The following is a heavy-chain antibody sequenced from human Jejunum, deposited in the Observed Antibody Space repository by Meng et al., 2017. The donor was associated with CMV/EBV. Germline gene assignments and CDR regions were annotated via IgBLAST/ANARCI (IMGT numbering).Heavy chain of an antibody. J-gene: IGHJ4*02. Sequence: TFSGYSRSWVRQAPGKGLEWVSTISASGGTTSYADSVKGRFTDSRDSSKNTLYLQMDSLRADDTAVYYCAREPGRGYSGYDRYFDYWGQGTLVTVSS. CDR1: TFSGYS. CDR3: AREPGRGYSGYDRYFDY. D-gene: IGHD5-12*01. V-gene: IGHV3-23*01. CDR2: ISASGGTT.